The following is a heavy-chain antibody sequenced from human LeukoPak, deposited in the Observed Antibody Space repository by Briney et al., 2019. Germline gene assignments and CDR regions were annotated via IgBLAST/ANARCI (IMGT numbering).Heavy chain of an antibody. D-gene: IGHD1-26*01. CDR2: ISYIGGT. V-gene: IGHV4-59*11. Sequence: SETLSLTCAVSADSFSSHYWTWIRQPPGKGLEWIGYISYIGGTNYNPPLKSRVTTSVDTSKNQFSLKLSSVTAADTAVYYCARECSSGSYFGNYFDYWGQGTLVTVSS. CDR1: ADSFSSHY. J-gene: IGHJ4*02. CDR3: ARECSSGSYFGNYFDY.